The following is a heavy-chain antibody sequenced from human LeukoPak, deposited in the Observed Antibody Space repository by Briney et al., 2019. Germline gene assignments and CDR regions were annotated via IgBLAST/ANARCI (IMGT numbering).Heavy chain of an antibody. CDR2: IYYSGST. V-gene: IGHV4-39*01. D-gene: IGHD3-22*01. CDR3: ARHPDYYDSSGYYYPDAFDI. J-gene: IGHJ3*02. CDR1: GGSISSSSYY. Sequence: SETLSLTCTVSGGSISSSSYYWGWIRQPPGKGLEWIGGIYYSGSTYYNPSLKSRVTISVDTSKNQFSLKLSSVTAADTAVYYCARHPDYYDSSGYYYPDAFDIWGQGTMVTVSS.